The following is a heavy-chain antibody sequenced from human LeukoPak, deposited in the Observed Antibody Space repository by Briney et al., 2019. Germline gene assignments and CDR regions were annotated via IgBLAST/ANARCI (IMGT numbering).Heavy chain of an antibody. Sequence: PGGSLRLSCAGSAFTFTSYSMTWVRQAPGKGLEWVSYISGSSSIMDYADSVKGRFTISRDNAKNSLYLQMNSLRVEDTAVYYCAREAGLSRGWFGYWGQGTLVTVSS. CDR3: AREAGLSRGWFGY. CDR1: AFTFTSYS. CDR2: ISGSSSIM. D-gene: IGHD6-19*01. V-gene: IGHV3-48*01. J-gene: IGHJ4*02.